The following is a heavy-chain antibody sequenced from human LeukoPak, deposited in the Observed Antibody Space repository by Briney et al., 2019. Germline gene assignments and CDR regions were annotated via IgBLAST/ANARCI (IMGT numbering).Heavy chain of an antibody. V-gene: IGHV3-23*01. Sequence: GGSLRLSCAASGFTFSSHGMSWVRQAPGKGLEWVSGISGNGGKTYYADSVKGRFTISRDNSKDTVCLQMNSLRAEDTAVYYCAKAGVTAAISFYSGMDVWGQGTTVTVSS. CDR1: GFTFSSHG. CDR3: AKAGVTAAISFYSGMDV. J-gene: IGHJ6*02. D-gene: IGHD2-2*01. CDR2: ISGNGGKT.